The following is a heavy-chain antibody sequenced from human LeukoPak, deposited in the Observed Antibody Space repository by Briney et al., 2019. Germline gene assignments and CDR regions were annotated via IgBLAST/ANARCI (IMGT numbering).Heavy chain of an antibody. Sequence: QTGGSLRLSCVASGFTFGSHGMHWVRQAPGKGLEWVAVISYDGSNKYYADSVKGRFTISRDNSKNTLYVQMNSLRAEDTAVYYCAKDTRSGSYYAQVDYWGQGTLVTVSS. CDR2: ISYDGSNK. D-gene: IGHD3-10*01. J-gene: IGHJ4*02. CDR3: AKDTRSGSYYAQVDY. CDR1: GFTFGSHG. V-gene: IGHV3-30*18.